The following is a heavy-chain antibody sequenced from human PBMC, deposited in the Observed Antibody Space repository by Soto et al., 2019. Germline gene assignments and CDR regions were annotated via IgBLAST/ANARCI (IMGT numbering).Heavy chain of an antibody. CDR3: ASSSSGWSFTLQYYYGMDV. CDR1: GGSISSGDYY. J-gene: IGHJ6*02. D-gene: IGHD6-6*01. V-gene: IGHV4-30-4*01. CDR2: IYYSGST. Sequence: QVQLQESGPGLVKPSQTLSLTCTVSGGSISSGDYYWSWIRQPPGKGLEWIGYIYYSGSTYYNPSLKSRVTISVDTSKHQFSLKLSSVTAADTAVYYCASSSSGWSFTLQYYYGMDVWGQGTTVTVSS.